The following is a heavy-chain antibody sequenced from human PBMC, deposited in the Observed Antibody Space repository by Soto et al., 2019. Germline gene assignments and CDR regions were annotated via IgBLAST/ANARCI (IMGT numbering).Heavy chain of an antibody. Sequence: YQRLPLTCIVSAGSINSGGYYWPWISQHPQKRLEWLWNIAHSGTPYYNPSPRSRPSTSLDTSQNHLSLHLTSMTAADTAVYFCVRGRGYSYQNYFDLWGQGSLVTVSS. CDR2: IAHSGTP. CDR1: AGSINSGGYY. J-gene: IGHJ5*02. CDR3: VRGRGYSYQNYFDL. V-gene: IGHV4-31*03. D-gene: IGHD5-18*01.